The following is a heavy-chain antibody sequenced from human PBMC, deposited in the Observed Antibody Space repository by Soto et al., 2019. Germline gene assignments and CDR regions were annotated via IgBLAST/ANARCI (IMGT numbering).Heavy chain of an antibody. D-gene: IGHD2-2*01. CDR3: ARVPDR. Sequence: SETLSLTCAVYGGSXXGYYWSWIRQPPGKGLEWIGELNHSGSTNYNPSLKSRVTISVDRSKNQFSLKLSSVSAADTAVYYCARVPDRWGQGTLVTVSS. CDR1: GGSXXGYY. J-gene: IGHJ5*02. V-gene: IGHV4-34*01. CDR2: LNHSGST.